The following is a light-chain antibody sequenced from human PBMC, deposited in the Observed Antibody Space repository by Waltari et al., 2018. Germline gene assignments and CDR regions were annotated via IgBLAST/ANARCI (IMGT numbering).Light chain of an antibody. CDR1: RGHSSYA. Sequence: QLMLTQPPSASASLGASVKLTCTLRRGHSSYALASPPQQPEKGPRYLMKVNSDGSHIKGDVSPDRFSGSSSGAERYLTISSLQSEDEADYYCQTGGFGIWVFGGGTKLTVL. CDR3: QTGGFGIWV. J-gene: IGLJ3*02. V-gene: IGLV4-69*01. CDR2: VNSDGSH.